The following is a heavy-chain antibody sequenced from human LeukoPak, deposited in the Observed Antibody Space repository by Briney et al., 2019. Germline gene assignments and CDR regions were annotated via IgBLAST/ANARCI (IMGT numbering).Heavy chain of an antibody. CDR3: ARTGIAARPTAWFDP. D-gene: IGHD6-6*01. CDR2: ISSSGSTI. CDR1: GFTFSDYY. Sequence: GGSLRLSCAASGFTFSDYYMSWIRQAPGKGLEWVSYISSSGSTIYYADSVKGRFTISRDNAKNTLYLQMNSLRAEDTAVYYCARTGIAARPTAWFDPWGQGTLVTVSS. V-gene: IGHV3-11*04. J-gene: IGHJ5*02.